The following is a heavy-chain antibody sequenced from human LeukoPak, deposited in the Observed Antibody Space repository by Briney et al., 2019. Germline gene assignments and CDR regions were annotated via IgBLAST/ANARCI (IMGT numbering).Heavy chain of an antibody. CDR1: GGSISSYH. CDR2: IYTSGST. Sequence: SETLSLTCTVSGGSISSYHWSWIRQPAGKGLEWIGRIYTSGSTNYNPSLKSRVTMSVDTSKNQFSLKLSSVTAADTAVYYCARERWGYSYGYGTYYFDYWGQGTLVTVSS. CDR3: ARERWGYSYGYGTYYFDY. D-gene: IGHD5-18*01. J-gene: IGHJ4*02. V-gene: IGHV4-4*07.